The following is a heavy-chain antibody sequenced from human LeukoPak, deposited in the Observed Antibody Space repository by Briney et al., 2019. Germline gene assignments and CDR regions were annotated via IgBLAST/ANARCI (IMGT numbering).Heavy chain of an antibody. V-gene: IGHV1-69*13. CDR2: IIPIFGTA. J-gene: IGHJ4*02. Sequence: SVKVSCKASGGTFSSYAISWVRQAPGQGLEWMGGIIPIFGTANYAQKFQGRVTITADESTSTAYMELSSLRSEDTAVYYCARVPSPVAGFDYWGQGALVTVSS. CDR3: ARVPSPVAGFDY. D-gene: IGHD6-19*01. CDR1: GGTFSSYA.